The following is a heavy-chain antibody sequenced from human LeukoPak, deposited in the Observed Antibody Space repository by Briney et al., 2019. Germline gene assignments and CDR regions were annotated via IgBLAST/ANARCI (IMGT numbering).Heavy chain of an antibody. CDR1: GFTFSSYS. D-gene: IGHD1-26*01. Sequence: GGTLRLSCAASGFTFSSYSMHWVRQASGKGLEWASSISSSSSYIYYAGSVKGRFTISRDNAKNSLYLQMNSLRAEDTPVYYCARALPSPLYSGSYADAFDIWGQGTMVTVSS. V-gene: IGHV3-21*01. CDR3: ARALPSPLYSGSYADAFDI. CDR2: ISSSSSYI. J-gene: IGHJ3*02.